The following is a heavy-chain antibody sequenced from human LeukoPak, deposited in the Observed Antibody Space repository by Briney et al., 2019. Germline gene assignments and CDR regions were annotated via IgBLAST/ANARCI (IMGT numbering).Heavy chain of an antibody. CDR2: ISSNGGST. CDR1: GFTFSSYA. J-gene: IGHJ4*02. D-gene: IGHD4/OR15-4a*01. Sequence: GGSLRLSCAASGFTFSSYAMHWVRQAPGKGLEYVSAISSNGGSTYYANSVKGRFTISRDNSKNTLYLQMNSLRAEDTAVYYCAKDDRMSTGYGASDYWGQGTLVTVSS. V-gene: IGHV3-64*01. CDR3: AKDDRMSTGYGASDY.